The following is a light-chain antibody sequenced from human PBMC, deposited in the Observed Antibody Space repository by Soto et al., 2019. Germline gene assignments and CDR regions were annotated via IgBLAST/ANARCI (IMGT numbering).Light chain of an antibody. V-gene: IGKV1-5*03. CDR3: QHSNSYSEA. Sequence: DIQMTQSPSTLSGSVGDRVTITCRASQTISSWLAWYQQKPGKAPKLLIYKASTLKSGVTSRFSGSGSGTEFTLTISSLQPDDFATYYCQHSNSYSEAFGQGTKVELK. CDR1: QTISSW. CDR2: KAS. J-gene: IGKJ1*01.